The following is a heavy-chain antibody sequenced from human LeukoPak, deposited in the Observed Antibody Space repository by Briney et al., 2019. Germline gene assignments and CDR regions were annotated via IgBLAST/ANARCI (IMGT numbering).Heavy chain of an antibody. CDR3: ARDLDGGWSTDY. CDR2: IHPSGGNI. D-gene: IGHD6-19*01. V-gene: IGHV1-46*01. CDR1: GYTFTRNH. J-gene: IGHJ4*02. Sequence: ASVTVSCKASGYTFTRNHMHWVRQAPGQGLEWMGIIHPSGGNIRYAQKFRGRVTMTGDTSTSTVYMELSSLTSEDTAVYYCARDLDGGWSTDYWGQGTLVTVSS.